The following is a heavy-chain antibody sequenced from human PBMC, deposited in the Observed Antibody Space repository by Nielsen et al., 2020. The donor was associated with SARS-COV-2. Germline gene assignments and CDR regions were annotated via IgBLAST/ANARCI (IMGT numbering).Heavy chain of an antibody. CDR3: ARALVVVTEYYFDY. CDR2: INHSGST. V-gene: IGHV4-34*01. CDR1: GGSFSGYY. J-gene: IGHJ4*02. Sequence: SETLSLTCAAYGGSFSGYYWSWIRQPPGKGLEWIGEINHSGSTNYNPSLKSRVTISVDTSKNQFSLKLSSVTAADTAVYYCARALVVVTEYYFDYWGQGTLVTVSS. D-gene: IGHD2-21*02.